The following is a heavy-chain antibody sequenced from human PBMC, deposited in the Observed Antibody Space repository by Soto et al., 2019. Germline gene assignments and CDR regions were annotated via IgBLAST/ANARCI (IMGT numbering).Heavy chain of an antibody. CDR3: ARTRWELLSYYYYGMDV. D-gene: IGHD1-26*01. Sequence: GAAVKVSCKASGYTFTSYYMHWVRQAPGQGLEWMGIINPSGGSTSYAQKFQCRVTMTRDTSTSTVYMELSSLRSEDTAVYYCARTRWELLSYYYYGMDVWGQGTTVTVS. V-gene: IGHV1-46*01. CDR2: INPSGGST. CDR1: GYTFTSYY. J-gene: IGHJ6*02.